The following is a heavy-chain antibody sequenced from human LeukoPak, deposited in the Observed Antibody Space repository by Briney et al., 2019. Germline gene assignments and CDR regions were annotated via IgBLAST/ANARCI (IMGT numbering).Heavy chain of an antibody. CDR3: AKGGSTSPNGINDY. D-gene: IGHD2-2*01. CDR2: ISAGSST. J-gene: IGHJ4*02. Sequence: GGSLRLSCAASGFTFSSYAMSWVRQAPGKGLEWVSAISAGSSTYYADSVKGRFTISRDNSKNTLYLQMTSLRAEDTAVYYCAKGGSTSPNGINDYWGQGTLVTVSS. V-gene: IGHV3-23*01. CDR1: GFTFSSYA.